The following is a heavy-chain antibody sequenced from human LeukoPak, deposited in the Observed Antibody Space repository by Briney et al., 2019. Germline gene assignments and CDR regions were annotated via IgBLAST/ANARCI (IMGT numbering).Heavy chain of an antibody. D-gene: IGHD6-6*01. CDR1: GGTFTSYY. Sequence: GASVKVSCKASGGTFTSYYLHWVRQAPGQGLEWMGIINPSGGSTSYAQKFQDRVTMTRDTPTSTVYMELSSLRSEDTAVYYCARGHSNSPFLYWGQGTLVTVSS. J-gene: IGHJ4*02. V-gene: IGHV1-46*01. CDR3: ARGHSNSPFLY. CDR2: INPSGGST.